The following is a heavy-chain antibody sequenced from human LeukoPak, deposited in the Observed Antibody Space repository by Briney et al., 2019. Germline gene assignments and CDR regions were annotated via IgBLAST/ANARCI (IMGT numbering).Heavy chain of an antibody. CDR3: AKFFLPYLAGGTGSR. D-gene: IGHD3-10*01. CDR2: ITCSGEIT. J-gene: IGHJ4*02. V-gene: IGHV3-23*01. Sequence: PGRSLRLSCASSGFSFSSYAMSWVRQAPRMRLEWVSSITCSGEITYYADSLEDRFTISRDNSKNTLYLQMNSLRAEDTALYYCAKFFLPYLAGGTGSRWGQGTLVTVSS. CDR1: GFSFSSYA.